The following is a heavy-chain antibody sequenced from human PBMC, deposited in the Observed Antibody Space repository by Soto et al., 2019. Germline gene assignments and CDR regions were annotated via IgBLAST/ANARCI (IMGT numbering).Heavy chain of an antibody. V-gene: IGHV3-30*18. J-gene: IGHJ4*02. D-gene: IGHD6-13*01. CDR1: GFTFSSYD. CDR2: ISYDGSNK. CDR3: AKDTSSSWYYFDY. Sequence: QVQLVESGGGVVQPGRSLRLSCAASGFTFSSYDMHWVRQAPGKGLEWVAVISYDGSNKYYADSVKGRFTISRDNSKNTLYLQMNSLRAEDTAVYYCAKDTSSSWYYFDYWGQGTLVTVSS.